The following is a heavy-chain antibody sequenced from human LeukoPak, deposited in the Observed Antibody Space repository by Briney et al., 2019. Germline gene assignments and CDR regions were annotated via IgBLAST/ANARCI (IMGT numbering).Heavy chain of an antibody. CDR1: GYTLTELS. Sequence: VASVKVSRKVSGYTLTELSMHWVRQAPGKGLEWMGGSDPEDGGTINAQKFQGRVTMTEDTSTDKAYMELSSLRSEDTAVYSCATVPWYYYGSGSVSAFDIWGQGTMVTVSS. D-gene: IGHD3-10*01. J-gene: IGHJ3*02. CDR2: SDPEDGGT. V-gene: IGHV1-24*01. CDR3: ATVPWYYYGSGSVSAFDI.